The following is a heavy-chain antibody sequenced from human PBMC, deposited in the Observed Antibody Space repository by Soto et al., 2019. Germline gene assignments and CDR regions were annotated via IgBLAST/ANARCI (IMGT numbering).Heavy chain of an antibody. V-gene: IGHV1-18*01. CDR2: ISAYNGNA. J-gene: IGHJ4*02. Sequence: ASVKVSCKASGYTFTSYGISWVRQAPGQGLEWMGWISAYNGNANYAQKLQGRVTITADASTSTAYMELSSLRSEDTAVYYCASPVRGGWPQPRFDYWGQGTLVTVSS. CDR1: GYTFTSYG. D-gene: IGHD6-19*01. CDR3: ASPVRGGWPQPRFDY.